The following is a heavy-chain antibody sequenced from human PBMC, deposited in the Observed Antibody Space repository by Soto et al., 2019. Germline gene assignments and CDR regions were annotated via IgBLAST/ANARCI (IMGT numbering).Heavy chain of an antibody. CDR2: IDPGDSES. V-gene: IGHV5-10-1*03. Sequence: EVKLVQSGAEVKKAGEPLRISCQASGYSFSTYWIRWVRQMPGKGLEWMGMIDPGDSESIYSPSSQGHVTFSVGESISTAYLQWRSLKASDTATYYCARQGPDKIFGWDVWGQGTTVIVSS. D-gene: IGHD3-3*01. J-gene: IGHJ6*02. CDR3: ARQGPDKIFGWDV. CDR1: GYSFSTYW.